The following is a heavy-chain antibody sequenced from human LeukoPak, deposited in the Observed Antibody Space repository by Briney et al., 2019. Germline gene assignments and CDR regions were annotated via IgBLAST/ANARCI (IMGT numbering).Heavy chain of an antibody. Sequence: SQTLSLTCTVSGGSISSGGYYWSWIRQHPGKGLEWIGYIYYSGSTYYNPSLKSRVTISVDTSKNQFSLKLSSVTAADTAVYYCARGRPYSGGYHLDYWGQGTLVTVSA. CDR2: IYYSGST. J-gene: IGHJ4*02. CDR1: GGSISSGGYY. CDR3: ARGRPYSGGYHLDY. V-gene: IGHV4-31*03. D-gene: IGHD1-26*01.